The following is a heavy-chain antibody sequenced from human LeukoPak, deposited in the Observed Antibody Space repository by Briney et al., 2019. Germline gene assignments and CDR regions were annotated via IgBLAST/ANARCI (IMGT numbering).Heavy chain of an antibody. V-gene: IGHV3-23*01. CDR3: AKVLGFAVYYYGMDV. CDR1: GFTFSSYA. D-gene: IGHD3-16*01. CDR2: VSGSGGST. J-gene: IGHJ6*02. Sequence: GGSLRLSCAASGFTFSSYAMSWVRQAPGKGLEWVSAVSGSGGSTYYADSVKGRFTISRDNSKNTLYLQMNSLRAEDTAVYYCAKVLGFAVYYYGMDVWGQGTTVTVSS.